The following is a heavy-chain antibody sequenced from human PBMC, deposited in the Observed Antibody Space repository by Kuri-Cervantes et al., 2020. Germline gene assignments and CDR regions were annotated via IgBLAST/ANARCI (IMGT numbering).Heavy chain of an antibody. CDR2: IYYSGST. J-gene: IGHJ4*02. CDR3: ARSLGGASYYAY. V-gene: IGHV4-39*07. D-gene: IGHD3-10*01. Sequence: GSLRLSCTVSGGSISSSSYYWGWIRQPPGKGLEWIGSIYYSGSTYYNPSLKSRVTISVDTSKNQFSLKLSSVTAADTAVYYCARSLGGASYYAYWGQGTLVTVSS. CDR1: GGSISSSSYY.